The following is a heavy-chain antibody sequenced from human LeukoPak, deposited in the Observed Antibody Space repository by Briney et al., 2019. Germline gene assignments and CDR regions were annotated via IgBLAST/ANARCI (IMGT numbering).Heavy chain of an antibody. CDR1: ACTCTNYS. Sequence: GGSLRLSCAASACTCTNYSMNCVLQDLGKGLEWVSGISGSGGGTHSADSVKGRFTISRDNSENTLYLQMNSLRAEDTAVYYCATVGTVWGQGTLVTVSS. V-gene: IGHV3-23*01. D-gene: IGHD1-26*01. CDR2: ISGSGGGT. CDR3: ATVGTV. J-gene: IGHJ4*02.